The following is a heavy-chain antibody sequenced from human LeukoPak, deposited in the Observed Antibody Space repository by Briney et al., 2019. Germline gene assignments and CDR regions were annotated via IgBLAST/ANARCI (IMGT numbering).Heavy chain of an antibody. V-gene: IGHV4-34*01. CDR2: INHSGST. CDR3: ARLLRGGRDTPMVTMIVVRAKSGAFDI. Sequence: SETLSLTCAVYGGSFSGYYWSWIRQPPGKGLEWIGEINHSGSTNYNPSLKSRVTISVDTSKDQFSLKLSSVTAADTAVYYCARLLRGGRDTPMVTMIVVRAKSGAFDIWGQGTMVTVSS. D-gene: IGHD3-22*01. CDR1: GGSFSGYY. J-gene: IGHJ3*02.